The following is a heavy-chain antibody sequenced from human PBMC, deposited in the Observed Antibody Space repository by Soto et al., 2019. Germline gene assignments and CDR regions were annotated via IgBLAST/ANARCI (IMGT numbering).Heavy chain of an antibody. CDR3: ARSMKQWLVQDDYYGMDV. CDR2: ISYDGSNK. J-gene: IGHJ6*02. V-gene: IGHV3-30-3*01. Sequence: ESGGGVVQPGRSLRLSCAASGFTFSSYAMHWVRQAPGKGLEWVAVISYDGSNKYYADSVKGRFTISRDNSKNTLYLQMNSLRAEDTAVYYCARSMKQWLVQDDYYGMDVWGQGTTVTVSS. D-gene: IGHD6-19*01. CDR1: GFTFSSYA.